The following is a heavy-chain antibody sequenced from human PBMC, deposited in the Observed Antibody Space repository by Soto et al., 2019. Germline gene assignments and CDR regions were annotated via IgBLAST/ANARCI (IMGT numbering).Heavy chain of an antibody. CDR2: VYNSGST. J-gene: IGHJ4*02. CDR3: ARYRREAVAGYTLDN. Sequence: PSETLSLTCTVSGGAISSNYWTWIRQPPGKGLEWIGYVYNSGSTNYNPSLKSRVTISEDTSKSQFSLKVNSMTAADTAVYYCARYRREAVAGYTLDNWGQGILVTVSS. D-gene: IGHD6-13*01. CDR1: GGAISSNY. V-gene: IGHV4-59*01.